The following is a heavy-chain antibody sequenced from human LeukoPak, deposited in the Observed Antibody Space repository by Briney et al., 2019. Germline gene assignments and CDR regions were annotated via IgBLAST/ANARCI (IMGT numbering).Heavy chain of an antibody. CDR3: ARDLRYQVTDY. CDR2: ISAYNGNT. CDR1: GYTFTSYA. D-gene: IGHD2-2*01. Sequence: GASVKVSCKASGYTFTSYAMHWVRQAPGQRLEWMGWISAYNGNTNYAQKLQGRVTMTTDTSTSTAYMELRSLRSDDTAVYYCARDLRYQVTDYWGQGTLVTVSS. J-gene: IGHJ4*02. V-gene: IGHV1-18*01.